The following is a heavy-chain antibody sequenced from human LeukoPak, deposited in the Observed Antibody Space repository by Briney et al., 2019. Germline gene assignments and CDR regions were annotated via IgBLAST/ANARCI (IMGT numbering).Heavy chain of an antibody. V-gene: IGHV4-39*02. CDR3: AGDISSSWYFDNWFDP. J-gene: IGHJ5*02. CDR2: IYYSGST. D-gene: IGHD6-13*01. Sequence: SETLSLTCTVSGGSISSSAYHWGWIRQPPGKGLEWIGSIYYSGSTYYNPSLKSRVTISVDTSKNQFSLKLSSVTAADTAVYYCAGDISSSWYFDNWFDPWGQGTLVTVSS. CDR1: GGSISSSAYH.